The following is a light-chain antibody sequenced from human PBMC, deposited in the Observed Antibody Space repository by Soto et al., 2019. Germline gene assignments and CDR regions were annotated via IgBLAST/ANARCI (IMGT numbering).Light chain of an antibody. CDR2: GAS. CDR1: QSVSNNY. CDR3: QQYGSSQWT. J-gene: IGKJ1*01. Sequence: EIVLTQSPGTLSLSPGERATLSCRASQSVSNNYLAWYQQKPGQAPRLLIYGASNRATGIPDRFSGSGSGTDFTLTVSRLEPEDFAVYYCQQYGSSQWTFGQGTKVDIK. V-gene: IGKV3-20*01.